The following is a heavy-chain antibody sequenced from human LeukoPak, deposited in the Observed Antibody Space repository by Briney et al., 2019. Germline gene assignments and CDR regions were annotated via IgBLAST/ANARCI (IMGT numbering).Heavy chain of an antibody. J-gene: IGHJ6*02. CDR1: GFTFNKYR. CDR3: AKEIGQDYYSYAKDV. V-gene: IGHV3-23*01. Sequence: GGSLRLSCVASGFTFNKYRMSWVRQAPEKGLEWVSDIRQSGVATYYADSVKGRFTISRDNSKNTLYMEMNSLRADDTAVYYCAKEIGQDYYSYAKDVWRQGTTVTVSS. CDR2: IRQSGVAT.